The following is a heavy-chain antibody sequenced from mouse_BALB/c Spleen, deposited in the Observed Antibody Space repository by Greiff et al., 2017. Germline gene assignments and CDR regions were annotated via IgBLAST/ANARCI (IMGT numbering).Heavy chain of an antibody. Sequence: LQQPGSELVRPGASVKLSCKASGYTFTSYWMHWVKQRPGQGLEWIGNIYPGSGSTNYDEKFKSKATLTVDTSSSTAYMQLSSLTSEDSAVYYCTRGKIYYGNRYAMDYWGQGTSVTVSS. D-gene: IGHD2-1*01. CDR3: TRGKIYYGNRYAMDY. CDR2: IYPGSGST. J-gene: IGHJ4*01. CDR1: GYTFTSYW. V-gene: IGHV1S22*01.